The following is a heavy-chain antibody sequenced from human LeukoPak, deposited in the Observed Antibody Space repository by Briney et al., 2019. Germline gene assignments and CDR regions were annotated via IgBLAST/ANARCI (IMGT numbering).Heavy chain of an antibody. D-gene: IGHD2-21*02. CDR1: GFTFSGSA. CDR3: AKDKKEGGGDCYWDY. V-gene: IGHV3-73*01. Sequence: PGGSLRLSCAASGFTFSGSAMHWVRQASGKGLEWVGRIRSKANSYATAYAASVKGRFTISRDDSKNTAYLQMNSLKTEDTAVYYCAKDKKEGGGDCYWDYWGQGTLVTVSS. CDR2: IRSKANSYAT. J-gene: IGHJ4*02.